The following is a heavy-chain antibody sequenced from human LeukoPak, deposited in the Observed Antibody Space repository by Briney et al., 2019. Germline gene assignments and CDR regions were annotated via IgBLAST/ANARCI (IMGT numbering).Heavy chain of an antibody. J-gene: IGHJ6*02. CDR1: GFTLDYYS. CDR2: ISWNSGSI. V-gene: IGHV3-9*01. Sequence: GRSLRLSCAAPGFTLDYYSLHWVPQAPGEGLGWVSGISWNSGSIGYADSVKGRFTISRDNAKNSLYLQMNSLRAEDTALYYCAKDLRPDYYYVMDVWGQGTTVTVSS. D-gene: IGHD6-6*01. CDR3: AKDLRPDYYYVMDV.